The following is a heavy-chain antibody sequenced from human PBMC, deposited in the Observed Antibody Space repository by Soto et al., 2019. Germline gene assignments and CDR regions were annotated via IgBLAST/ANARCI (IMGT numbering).Heavy chain of an antibody. Sequence: SETLSLTCTVSGGSISSGGYYWSWIRQHPGKGLEWIGYIYYSGSTYYNPSLKSRVTISVDTSKNQFSLKLSSVTAADTAVYYCARDLYGGQLFDYWGQGTLVTVSS. CDR2: IYYSGST. D-gene: IGHD4-17*01. CDR1: GGSISSGGYY. J-gene: IGHJ4*02. CDR3: ARDLYGGQLFDY. V-gene: IGHV4-31*03.